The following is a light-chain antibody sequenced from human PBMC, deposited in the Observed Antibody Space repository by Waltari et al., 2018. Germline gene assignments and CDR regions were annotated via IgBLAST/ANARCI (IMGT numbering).Light chain of an antibody. CDR2: DNS. V-gene: IGLV1-40*01. CDR1: RPNVGAGYD. Sequence: QSVLTQPPSVSGAPGQRVTIPCTGSRPNVGAGYDVHWYQQHPGTAPNLHIYDNSNRPSGVPDRFSGSKSGTSASLAITGLQAEDEADYYCQSYDSSLSSWVFGGGTKLTVL. J-gene: IGLJ3*02. CDR3: QSYDSSLSSWV.